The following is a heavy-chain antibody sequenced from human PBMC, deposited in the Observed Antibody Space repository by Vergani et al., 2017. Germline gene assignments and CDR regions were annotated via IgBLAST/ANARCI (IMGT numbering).Heavy chain of an antibody. D-gene: IGHD3-22*01. CDR3: AKDDWFTYYYDSSGYYPLDY. V-gene: IGHV3-23*01. CDR1: GFTFSSYA. CDR2: ISGSGGST. Sequence: EVQLLESGGGLVQPGGSLRLSCAASGFTFSSYAMSWVRQAPGKGLEWVSAISGSGGSTYYADSVKGRFTISRDNSKNTLYLQMNSLRAEDTAVYYCAKDDWFTYYYDSSGYYPLDYWGQGTLVTVSS. J-gene: IGHJ4*02.